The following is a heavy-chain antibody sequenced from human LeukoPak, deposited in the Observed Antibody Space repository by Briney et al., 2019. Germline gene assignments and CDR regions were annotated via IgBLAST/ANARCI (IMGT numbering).Heavy chain of an antibody. J-gene: IGHJ3*02. Sequence: GGSLRLSCAASGFTVSNNYMSWVRQAPGKGLEWVSITYSDSSTNYADSVKGRFTISRDTSQNTLSLQMNSLRADDTAVYYCVRKNRDFNAAFDIWGEGTVVTVSS. CDR1: GFTVSNNY. CDR2: TYSDSST. CDR3: VRKNRDFNAAFDI. D-gene: IGHD2-21*02. V-gene: IGHV3-53*01.